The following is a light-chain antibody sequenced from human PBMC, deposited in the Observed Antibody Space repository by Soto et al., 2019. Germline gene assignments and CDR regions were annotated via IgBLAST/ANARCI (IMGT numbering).Light chain of an antibody. J-gene: IGLJ2*01. CDR3: NSYTSSSTLV. Sequence: QSALTQPASVSGSPGQSITISCTGTSSDVGDYNFVSWYQQHPGKAPKLMIYEVSKRPSGVSNRFSGSKSGNTASLTISGLQAEDEADYYCNSYTSSSTLVFGGGTKVTVL. CDR1: SSDVGDYNF. CDR2: EVS. V-gene: IGLV2-14*01.